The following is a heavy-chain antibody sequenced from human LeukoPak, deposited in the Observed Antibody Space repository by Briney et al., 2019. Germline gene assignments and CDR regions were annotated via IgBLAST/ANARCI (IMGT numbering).Heavy chain of an antibody. CDR2: INHSGST. V-gene: IGHV4-34*01. J-gene: IGHJ4*02. D-gene: IGHD6-19*01. CDR3: ARGRGYSSGWYSY. CDR1: GFTFSSYA. Sequence: GSLRLSCAASGFTFSSYAMSWVRQAPGKGLERIGEINHSGSTNYNPSLKSRVTISVDTSKNQFSLKLSSVTAADTAVYYCARGRGYSSGWYSYWGQGTLVTVSS.